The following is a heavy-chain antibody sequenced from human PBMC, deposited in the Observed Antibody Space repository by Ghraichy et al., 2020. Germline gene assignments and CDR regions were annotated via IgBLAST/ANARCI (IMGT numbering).Heavy chain of an antibody. V-gene: IGHV1-18*04. Sequence: ASVKVSCKASGYTFTSYGISWVRQAPGQGLEWMGWISAYNGNTNYAQKLQGRVTMTTDTSTSTAYMALRSLRSDDTAVYYCARGRDILTGTPYYFDYWGQGTLVTVSS. CDR2: ISAYNGNT. D-gene: IGHD3-9*01. CDR3: ARGRDILTGTPYYFDY. J-gene: IGHJ4*02. CDR1: GYTFTSYG.